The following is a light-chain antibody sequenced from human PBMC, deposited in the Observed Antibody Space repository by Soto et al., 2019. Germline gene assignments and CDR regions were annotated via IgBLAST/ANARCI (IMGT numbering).Light chain of an antibody. V-gene: IGKV3-20*01. CDR1: QSVSSSH. Sequence: EIVLTQSPGTLSLSPGERATLSCRASQSVSSSHLAWYQQKSGQAPRLLIYGASSRASGIPDRFSGSGSGTDFTLTISKLEPEDVSVYYCQQYGSSSPLTFGPGTKVDIK. J-gene: IGKJ3*01. CDR2: GAS. CDR3: QQYGSSSPLT.